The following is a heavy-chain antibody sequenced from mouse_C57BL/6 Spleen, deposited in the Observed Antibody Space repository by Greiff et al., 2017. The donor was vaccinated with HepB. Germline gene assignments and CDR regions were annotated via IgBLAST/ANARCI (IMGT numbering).Heavy chain of an antibody. V-gene: IGHV1-39*01. Sequence: EVKLQQSGPELVKPGASVKISCKASGYSFTDYNMNWVKQSNGKSLEWIGVINPNYGTTSYNQKFKGKATLTVDQSSSTAYMQLNSLTSEDSAVYYCAITTVVAHYAMDYWGQGTSVTVSS. CDR1: GYSFTDYN. J-gene: IGHJ4*01. CDR2: INPNYGTT. D-gene: IGHD1-1*01. CDR3: AITTVVAHYAMDY.